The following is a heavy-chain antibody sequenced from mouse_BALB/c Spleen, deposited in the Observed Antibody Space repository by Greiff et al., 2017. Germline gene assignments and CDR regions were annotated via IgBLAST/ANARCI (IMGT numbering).Heavy chain of an antibody. J-gene: IGHJ3*01. V-gene: IGHV6-6*02. CDR2: IRLKSNNYAT. CDR3: TKEGFAY. Sequence: EVQVVESGGGLVQPGGSMKLSCVASGFTFSNYWMNWVRQSPEKGLEWVAEIRLKSNNYATHYAESVKGRFTISRDDSKSSVYLQMNNLRAEDTGIYYCTKEGFAYWGQGTLVTVSA. CDR1: GFTFSNYW.